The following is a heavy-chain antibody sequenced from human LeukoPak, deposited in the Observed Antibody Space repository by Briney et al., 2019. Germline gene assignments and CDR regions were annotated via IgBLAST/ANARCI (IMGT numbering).Heavy chain of an antibody. D-gene: IGHD3-22*01. CDR3: ARHPYDSSGYYRYYYYMDV. J-gene: IGHJ6*03. V-gene: IGHV5-51*01. CDR1: GYSFTSYW. Sequence: GESLKISCKSSGYSFTSYWIGWVRQMPGKGLESMGIIYPCYSDTRYSPSFQGQVTISADKSISTAYLQWSSLKASDTAMYYCARHPYDSSGYYRYYYYMDVWGKGTTVTVSS. CDR2: IYPCYSDT.